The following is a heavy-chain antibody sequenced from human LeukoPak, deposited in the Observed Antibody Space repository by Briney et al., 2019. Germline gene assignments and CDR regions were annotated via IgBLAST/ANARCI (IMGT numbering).Heavy chain of an antibody. V-gene: IGHV1-8*03. CDR1: GYTFTGYY. J-gene: IGHJ5*01. Sequence: ASVKVSCKASGYTFTGYYMHWVRQAPGQGLEWMGWMNPDSGNTGYAQKFQGRVTVTRITSISTAYMELSSLRSEDTAVYYCARVHRRCSSTSCYRAAWFDSWGQGTLVTVSS. CDR2: MNPDSGNT. CDR3: ARVHRRCSSTSCYRAAWFDS. D-gene: IGHD2-2*02.